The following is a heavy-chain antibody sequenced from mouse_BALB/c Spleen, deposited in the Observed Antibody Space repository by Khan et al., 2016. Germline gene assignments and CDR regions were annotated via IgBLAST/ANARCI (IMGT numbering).Heavy chain of an antibody. Sequence: LKESGPDLVKPSQSLSLTCTVTGYSITSGYSWHWIRQFPGNKLEWMGYIHYSGSTNYNPSLNSRTSITRDTSKNQFFLQWNSVTTEDTATYDCARYGYYAIDYWGQGTSVTVSS. J-gene: IGHJ4*01. D-gene: IGHD1-1*02. CDR1: GYSITSGYS. CDR2: IHYSGST. V-gene: IGHV3-1*02. CDR3: ARYGYYAIDY.